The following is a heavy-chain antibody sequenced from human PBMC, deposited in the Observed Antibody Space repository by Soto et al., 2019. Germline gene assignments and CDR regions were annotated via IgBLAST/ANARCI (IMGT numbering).Heavy chain of an antibody. CDR2: ISGSGATT. CDR3: AKDWVYCSGGTCPRPFDY. D-gene: IGHD2-15*01. Sequence: EVQLLESGGGLVQPGGSLRLSCAASGFTFSSYAMTWVRQAPGKGLEWVSTISGSGATTHYADSVKGRFTISRENSNNTLCLQMNSLIPEHTAVYYCAKDWVYCSGGTCPRPFDYWGQGTLVTVSS. V-gene: IGHV3-23*01. CDR1: GFTFSSYA. J-gene: IGHJ4*02.